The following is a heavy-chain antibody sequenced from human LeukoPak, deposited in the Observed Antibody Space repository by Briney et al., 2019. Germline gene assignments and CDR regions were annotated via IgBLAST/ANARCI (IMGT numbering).Heavy chain of an antibody. Sequence: GGSLRLSCAASGFTFSSYAMSWVRQAPGKGLECVSTISDNGGGTYYIDSVKGQFTISRDNSKNTLYLQMNSLRAGDTAVYYCAKDLGTWGAFDIWGQGTMVTVSS. V-gene: IGHV3-23*01. J-gene: IGHJ3*02. CDR3: AKDLGTWGAFDI. CDR1: GFTFSSYA. D-gene: IGHD1-7*01. CDR2: ISDNGGGT.